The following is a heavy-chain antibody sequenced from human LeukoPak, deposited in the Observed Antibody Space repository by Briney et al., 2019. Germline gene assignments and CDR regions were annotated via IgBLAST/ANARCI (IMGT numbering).Heavy chain of an antibody. CDR2: ISGSGGST. Sequence: PGGSLRLSCAASGFTFSSYAMSWVRQAPGKGLEWVSAISGSGGSTYYADSVKGRFTISRDNSKNTLYLQMNSLRAEDTAVYYCAKAPRPYCSGGSCCSYYYYGMDVWGQGTTVTVSS. V-gene: IGHV3-23*01. CDR1: GFTFSSYA. D-gene: IGHD2-15*01. J-gene: IGHJ6*02. CDR3: AKAPRPYCSGGSCCSYYYYGMDV.